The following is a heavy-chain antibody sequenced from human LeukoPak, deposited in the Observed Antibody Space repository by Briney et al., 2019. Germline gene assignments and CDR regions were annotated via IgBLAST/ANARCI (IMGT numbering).Heavy chain of an antibody. V-gene: IGHV3-23*01. D-gene: IGHD3-3*01. CDR3: ARVTTISNYYPGY. J-gene: IGHJ4*02. CDR1: GFTFSSYA. Sequence: GGSLRLSCAASGFTFSSYAMSWVRQAPGKGLEWVSAISGSGGSTYYADSVKGRFTISRDNSKNTLYLQMNSLRAEDTAVYYCARVTTISNYYPGYWGQGTLVTVSS. CDR2: ISGSGGST.